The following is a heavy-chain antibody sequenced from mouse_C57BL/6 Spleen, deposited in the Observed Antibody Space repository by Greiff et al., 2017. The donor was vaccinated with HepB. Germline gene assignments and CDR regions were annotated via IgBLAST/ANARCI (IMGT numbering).Heavy chain of an antibody. Sequence: EVHLVESGGGLVKPGGSLKLSCAASGFTFSSYAMSWVRQTPEKRLEWVATISDGGSYTYYPDNVKGRFTISRDNAKNNLYLQMSHLKSEDTAMYYCAREDYDWFAYWGQGTLVTVSA. J-gene: IGHJ3*01. CDR1: GFTFSSYA. V-gene: IGHV5-4*01. CDR3: AREDYDWFAY. CDR2: ISDGGSYT. D-gene: IGHD2-4*01.